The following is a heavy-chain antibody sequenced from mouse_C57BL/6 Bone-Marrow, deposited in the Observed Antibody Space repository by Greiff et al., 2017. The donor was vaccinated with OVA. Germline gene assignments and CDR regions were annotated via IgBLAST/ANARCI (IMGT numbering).Heavy chain of an antibody. D-gene: IGHD1-1*01. J-gene: IGHJ1*03. V-gene: IGHV3-8*01. CDR1: GYSITSDY. CDR2: ISYSGST. Sequence: EVKLVESGPGLAKPSQTLSLTCSVTGYSITSDYWNWIRKFPGNKLEYMGYISYSGSTYYNPSLKSRISITRDTSKNQYYLQLNSVTTEDTATYYCARDQCADYYGSSHWYFDVWGTGTTVTVSS. CDR3: ARDQCADYYGSSHWYFDV.